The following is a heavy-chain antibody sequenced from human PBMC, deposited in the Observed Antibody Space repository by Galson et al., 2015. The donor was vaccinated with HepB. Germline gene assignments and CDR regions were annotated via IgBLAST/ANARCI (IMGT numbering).Heavy chain of an antibody. CDR3: ARDVYSGSSNFDY. CDR1: GFTFSNYG. Sequence: SLRLSCAASGFTFSNYGMHWVRQAPGKGLEWVAVIWYDGSNKYYADSVKGRFTISRDNSKNTLYLQMNSLRAEDTAVYYCARDVYSGSSNFDYWGQGTLVTVSS. CDR2: IWYDGSNK. V-gene: IGHV3-33*01. J-gene: IGHJ4*02. D-gene: IGHD1-26*01.